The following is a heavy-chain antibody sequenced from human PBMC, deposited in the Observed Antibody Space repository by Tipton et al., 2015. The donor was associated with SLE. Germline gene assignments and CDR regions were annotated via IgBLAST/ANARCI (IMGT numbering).Heavy chain of an antibody. Sequence: TLSLTCTVSGASISGFYWSWIRQPPGKGLEWVAYIFYSGHTDNYNPSLKSRLSVSVDTSKNQFSLNLTSVTAADTALYYCARVGAGGISGAFVLWGQGTLVTVSS. V-gene: IGHV4-59*12. CDR3: ARVGAGGISGAFVL. D-gene: IGHD3-3*02. CDR2: IFYSGHTD. CDR1: GASISGFY. J-gene: IGHJ4*02.